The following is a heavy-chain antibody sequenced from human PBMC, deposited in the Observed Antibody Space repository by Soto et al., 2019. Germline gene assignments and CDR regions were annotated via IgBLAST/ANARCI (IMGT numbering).Heavy chain of an antibody. J-gene: IGHJ5*02. CDR1: GGPFSSYA. V-gene: IGHV1-69*12. Sequence: QVQLVQSGAEVKKPGSSVKVSCKASGGPFSSYAISWVRQAPGQGLEWMGGIIPIFGTANYAQKFQGRVTITADESTSTAYMELSSLRSEDTAVYYCARDRDDFWSGYYRGGGNWFDPWGQGTLVTVSS. CDR3: ARDRDDFWSGYYRGGGNWFDP. D-gene: IGHD3-3*01. CDR2: IIPIFGTA.